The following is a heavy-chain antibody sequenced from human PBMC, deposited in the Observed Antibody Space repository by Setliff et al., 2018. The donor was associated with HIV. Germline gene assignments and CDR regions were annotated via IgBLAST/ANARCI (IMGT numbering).Heavy chain of an antibody. J-gene: IGHJ4*02. V-gene: IGHV1-2*02. CDR2: INPNNGDT. CDR3: ASPYENNSGPDY. Sequence: VKVSCKPSGFTFTGYYLHWVRQAPGQGLEWMGWINPNNGDTNYEQRFQGRVTMTRDTSITTVYMVLNRLTPGDTAVYYCASPYENNSGPDYWGQGTPVTVSS. CDR1: GFTFTGYY. D-gene: IGHD7-27*01.